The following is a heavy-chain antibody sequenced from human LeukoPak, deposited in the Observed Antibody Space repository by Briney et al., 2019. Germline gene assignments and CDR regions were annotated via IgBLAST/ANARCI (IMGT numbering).Heavy chain of an antibody. Sequence: GGSLRLSCAASGFTFSSCAMSWVRQAPGKGLEWVSAISGSGGSTYYADSVKGRFTISRGNSKNTLYLQMNSLRAEDTAVYYCARETMSTVTTNYFDYWGQGTLVTVSS. CDR1: GFTFSSCA. D-gene: IGHD4-17*01. J-gene: IGHJ4*02. V-gene: IGHV3-23*01. CDR2: ISGSGGST. CDR3: ARETMSTVTTNYFDY.